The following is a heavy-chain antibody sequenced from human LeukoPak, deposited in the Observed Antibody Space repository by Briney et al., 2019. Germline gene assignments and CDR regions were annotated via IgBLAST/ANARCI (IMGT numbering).Heavy chain of an antibody. CDR2: INHSGST. Sequence: SETLSLTCAVYGGSFSGYYWSWIRQPPGKGLEWIGEINHSGSTNYDPSLKSRVTISVDTSKNQFSLKLSSVTAADTAVYYCARLPPPRYDFWSGYHPQVDYWGQGTLVTVSS. D-gene: IGHD3-3*01. CDR1: GGSFSGYY. J-gene: IGHJ4*02. CDR3: ARLPPPRYDFWSGYHPQVDY. V-gene: IGHV4-34*01.